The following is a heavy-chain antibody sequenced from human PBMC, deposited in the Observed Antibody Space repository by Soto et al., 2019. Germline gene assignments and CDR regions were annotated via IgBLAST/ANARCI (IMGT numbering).Heavy chain of an antibody. J-gene: IGHJ1*01. CDR1: GCSISSYY. CDR2: IYYSGST. Sequence: SETLSLTCTVSGCSISSYYWSWIRQPPGKGLEWIGYIYYSGSTNYNPSLKSRVTISVDTSKNQFSLKLSSVTAADTAVYYCASAATYYYDSSGYFQHWGQGTLVTVSS. D-gene: IGHD3-22*01. V-gene: IGHV4-59*01. CDR3: ASAATYYYDSSGYFQH.